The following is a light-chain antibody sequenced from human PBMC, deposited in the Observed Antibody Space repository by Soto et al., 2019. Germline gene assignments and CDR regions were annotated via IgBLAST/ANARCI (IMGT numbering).Light chain of an antibody. Sequence: QSALTQPPSASGTPGQRVTISCSGSSSNIGSNTVNWYQQLPGTAPKLLIYINNQRPSGVPDRLSGSKSGTSASLAISGLQSEDEADYYCAAWDDSLNGVVFGGGTKLTVL. CDR1: SSNIGSNT. J-gene: IGLJ2*01. CDR3: AAWDDSLNGVV. CDR2: INN. V-gene: IGLV1-44*01.